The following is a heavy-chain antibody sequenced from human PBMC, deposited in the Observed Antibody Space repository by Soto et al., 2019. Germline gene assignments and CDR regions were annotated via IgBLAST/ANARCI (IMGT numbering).Heavy chain of an antibody. CDR1: GGSISSGGYY. D-gene: IGHD6-13*01. CDR2: IYYSGST. CDR3: ERGGIAAAAPPDY. V-gene: IGHV4-31*03. J-gene: IGHJ4*02. Sequence: QVQLQESGPGLVKPSQTLSLTCTVSGGSISSGGYYWSWIRQHPGKGLEWIGYIYYSGSTYYNPSHTSRVTISVDTSTNQFYLKLSSVTAADTAVYYCERGGIAAAAPPDYWGQGTLVTVSS.